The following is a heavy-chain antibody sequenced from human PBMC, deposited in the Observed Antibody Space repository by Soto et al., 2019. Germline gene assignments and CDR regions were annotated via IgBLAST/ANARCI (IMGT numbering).Heavy chain of an antibody. Sequence: GGSLRLSCAASGFTFSSYSMNWVRQAPGKGLEWVSYISSSSSTIYYADSVKGRFTISRDNAKNSLYLQMNSLRDEDTAVYYCARGEPKGIVVVVAATTQYWGQGTLVTVSS. V-gene: IGHV3-48*02. CDR3: ARGEPKGIVVVVAATTQY. CDR1: GFTFSSYS. D-gene: IGHD2-15*01. J-gene: IGHJ4*02. CDR2: ISSSSSTI.